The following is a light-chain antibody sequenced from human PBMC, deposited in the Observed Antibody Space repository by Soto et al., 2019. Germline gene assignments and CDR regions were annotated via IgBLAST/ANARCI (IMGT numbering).Light chain of an antibody. CDR1: QGISSY. Sequence: IPLTQSPSSLSASVGDRVTITCRASQGISSYFAWYQQKPGKAPKVLIYAASTLQNGVPPRFSGSGSVTDFTLTISSLQPEDFATYYCQQLNAYPYTFGQGTQLEIK. V-gene: IGKV1-9*01. J-gene: IGKJ2*01. CDR2: AAS. CDR3: QQLNAYPYT.